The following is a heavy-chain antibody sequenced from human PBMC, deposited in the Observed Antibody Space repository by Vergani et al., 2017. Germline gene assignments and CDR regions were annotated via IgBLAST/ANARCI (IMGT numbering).Heavy chain of an antibody. CDR2: TWYDGDNK. J-gene: IGHJ5*02. CDR3: ARELRLRYNRFDP. Sequence: QVQLVESGGGVVQPGRSLRLSCAASGFTFNQYGMHWVRQAPGKGLEWVAVTWYDGDNKQYADSVKGRFTISRDNSKSTMYLQMNSLRDEDTGVYYCARELRLRYNRFDPWGRGTLVAVSS. CDR1: GFTFNQYG. V-gene: IGHV3-33*01. D-gene: IGHD3-16*01.